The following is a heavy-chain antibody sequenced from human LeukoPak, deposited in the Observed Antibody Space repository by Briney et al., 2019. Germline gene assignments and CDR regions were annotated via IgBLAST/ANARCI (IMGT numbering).Heavy chain of an antibody. CDR1: GGSISSSSYY. CDR2: IYYSGST. J-gene: IGHJ4*02. V-gene: IGHV4-39*01. Sequence: SETLSLTRTVSGGSISSSSYYWGWIRQPPGKGLEWIGSIYYSGSTYYNPSLKSRVTISVDTSKNQFSLKLSSVTAADTAVYYCARHFAAAAAYYFDYWGQGTLVTVSS. D-gene: IGHD2-2*01. CDR3: ARHFAAAAAYYFDY.